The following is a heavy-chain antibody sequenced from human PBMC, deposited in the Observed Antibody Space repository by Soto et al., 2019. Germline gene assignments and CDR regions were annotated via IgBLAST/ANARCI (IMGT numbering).Heavy chain of an antibody. V-gene: IGHV4-39*01. J-gene: IGHJ5*02. CDR1: GGSITSGSYY. D-gene: IGHD1-26*01. CDR2: IYYSGST. Sequence: QLHLRESGPGLVKPSETLSLTCTVSGGSITSGSYYWGWIRQPPGKGLEWIGRIYYSGSTYYNPSLKXPXTXXVDTSKNQCSLKLSSVTAADTAVYYCATQEVGGSYVYTFDPWGQGTRVTVSS. CDR3: ATQEVGGSYVYTFDP.